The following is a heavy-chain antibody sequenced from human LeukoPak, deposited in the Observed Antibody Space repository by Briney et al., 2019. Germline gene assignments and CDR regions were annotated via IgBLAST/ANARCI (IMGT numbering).Heavy chain of an antibody. V-gene: IGHV4-38-2*01. D-gene: IGHD3-22*01. CDR3: ARHALFDSTGYYYVLDY. Sequence: SETLSLTCAVSGYSIGSGYFWGWIRQPPGMGLEWIGSLHHSGITYYNPSLKSRVTISMDTSKNQFSLKLTSVTAADTAVYYCARHALFDSTGYYYVLDYWGQGTLATVSS. CDR2: LHHSGIT. J-gene: IGHJ4*02. CDR1: GYSIGSGYF.